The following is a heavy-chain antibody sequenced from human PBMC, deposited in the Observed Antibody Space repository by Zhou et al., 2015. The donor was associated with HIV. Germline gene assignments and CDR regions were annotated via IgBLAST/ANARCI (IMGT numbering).Heavy chain of an antibody. CDR1: GYTFTSYY. V-gene: IGHV1-46*01. CDR2: INPSGGST. Sequence: QVQLVQSGAEVKKPGASVKVSCKASGYTFTSYYMHWVRQAPGQGLEWMGIINPSGGSTSYAQKFQGRVTMTRDTSTSTVYMELSSLRSEDTAVYYCAREVQDYYGSGSYFDYWGQGTLVTVSS. CDR3: AREVQDYYGSGSYFDY. D-gene: IGHD3-10*01. J-gene: IGHJ4*02.